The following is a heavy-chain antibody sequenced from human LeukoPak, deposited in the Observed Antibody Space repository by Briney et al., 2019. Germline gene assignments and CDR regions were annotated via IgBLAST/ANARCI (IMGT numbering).Heavy chain of an antibody. D-gene: IGHD3-9*01. CDR3: ARDKPTYYDILTWFAD. V-gene: IGHV4-39*07. Sequence: SETLSLTCTVSGGSISSSSYYWGWIRQPPGKGLEWIGSIYYSGSTYYDPSLKSRVTISVDTSKNQFSLKLSSVTAADTAVYYCARDKPTYYDILTWFADWGQGTLVTVSS. J-gene: IGHJ4*02. CDR2: IYYSGST. CDR1: GGSISSSSYY.